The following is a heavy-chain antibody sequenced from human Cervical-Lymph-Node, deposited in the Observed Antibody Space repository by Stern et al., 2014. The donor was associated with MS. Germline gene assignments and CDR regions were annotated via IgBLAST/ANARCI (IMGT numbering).Heavy chain of an antibody. V-gene: IGHV1-8*01. J-gene: IGHJ4*02. D-gene: IGHD3-10*01. CDR3: ARVPRPGVHFDY. Sequence: VHLVESGAEVRKPGASVKVSCKASGYAFTNYYLLWVRQAPGQGLEWMGWMNPKSGNAVYSQEFQGRVSMTRNTSIGTAYLELGGLTSDDTAVFYCARVPRPGVHFDYWGQGTLVTVTS. CDR1: GYAFTNYY. CDR2: MNPKSGNA.